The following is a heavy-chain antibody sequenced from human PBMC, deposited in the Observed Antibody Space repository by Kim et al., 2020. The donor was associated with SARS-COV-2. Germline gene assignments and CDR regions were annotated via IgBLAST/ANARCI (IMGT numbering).Heavy chain of an antibody. Sequence: ASVKVSCKASGYTFTSYAMNWVRQAPGQGLEWMGWINTNTGNPTYAQGFTGRFVFSLDTSVSTAYLQISSLKAEDTAVYYCARDRAVYSSSWYVYYYYYYGMDVWGQGTTVTVSS. CDR1: GYTFTSYA. CDR2: INTNTGNP. J-gene: IGHJ6*02. V-gene: IGHV7-4-1*02. D-gene: IGHD6-13*01. CDR3: ARDRAVYSSSWYVYYYYYYGMDV.